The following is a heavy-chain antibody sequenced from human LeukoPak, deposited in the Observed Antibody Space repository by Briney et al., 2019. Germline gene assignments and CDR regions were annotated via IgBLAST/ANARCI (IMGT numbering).Heavy chain of an antibody. V-gene: IGHV1-18*01. CDR1: GYTFTSYG. CDR3: ARALYSSGWAGY. D-gene: IGHD6-19*01. Sequence: ASVKVSCKASGYTFTSYGISWVRQAPGQGLEWMGWISAYNGNANYAQKLQGRVTMTTDTSTSTAYMGLRSLRSDDTAVYYCARALYSSGWAGYWGQGTLVTVSS. J-gene: IGHJ4*02. CDR2: ISAYNGNA.